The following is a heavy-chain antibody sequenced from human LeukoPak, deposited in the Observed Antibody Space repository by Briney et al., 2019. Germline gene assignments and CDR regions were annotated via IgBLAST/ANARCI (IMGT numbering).Heavy chain of an antibody. J-gene: IGHJ5*02. CDR3: AKGPHDYGDFVYL. CDR1: GHTFDRFP. CDR2: IIPVFDMT. D-gene: IGHD4-17*01. Sequence: GASVTVSCKASGHTFDRFPINWVRLAPGQGLEWMGRIIPVFDMTHYAPKFQGRITMTADTSTTTVYMELRSLKSEDTAVYFCAKGPHDYGDFVYLWGQGTRVTVSS. V-gene: IGHV1-69*04.